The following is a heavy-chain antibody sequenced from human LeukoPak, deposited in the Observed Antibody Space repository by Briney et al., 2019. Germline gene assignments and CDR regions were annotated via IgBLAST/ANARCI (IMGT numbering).Heavy chain of an antibody. CDR3: ARDRGSTEFDY. V-gene: IGHV3-74*01. J-gene: IGHJ4*01. CDR1: GFTLSSNW. Sequence: GGSLRLSCAASGFTLSSNWMHWVRQAPGKGLVWVSRINGDGSSTSYADSVKGRFTISRDNAKNTPYLQMNSLRAEDTAVYYCARDRGSTEFDYWGHGTLVTVSS. D-gene: IGHD1-26*01. CDR2: INGDGSST.